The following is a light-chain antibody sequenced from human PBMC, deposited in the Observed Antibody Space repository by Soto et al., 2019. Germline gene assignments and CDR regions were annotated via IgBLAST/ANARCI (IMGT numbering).Light chain of an antibody. V-gene: IGLV2-8*01. Sequence: QSVLTQPPSASGSPGQSVTISCTGTSSDVGAYNYVSWYQQHPGKAPKLMISEVNKRPPGVPARFSGSTSGNTASLTVSGLQPEDEADYYCSSYGGPNNSNYVFGTGTKLTVL. CDR3: SSYGGPNNSNYV. J-gene: IGLJ1*01. CDR1: SSDVGAYNY. CDR2: EVN.